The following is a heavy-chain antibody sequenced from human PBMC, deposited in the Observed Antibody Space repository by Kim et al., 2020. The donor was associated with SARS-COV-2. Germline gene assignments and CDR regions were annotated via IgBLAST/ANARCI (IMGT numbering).Heavy chain of an antibody. V-gene: IGHV1-69*04. CDR1: GGTFSSYA. D-gene: IGHD6-13*01. Sequence: SVKVSCKASGGTFSSYAISWVRQAPGQGLEWMGRIIPILGIANYAQKFQGRVTITADKSTSTAYMELSSLRSEDTAVYYCACLHHSSSWLIYGMDVWGQGTTVTVSS. CDR3: ACLHHSSSWLIYGMDV. J-gene: IGHJ6*02. CDR2: IIPILGIA.